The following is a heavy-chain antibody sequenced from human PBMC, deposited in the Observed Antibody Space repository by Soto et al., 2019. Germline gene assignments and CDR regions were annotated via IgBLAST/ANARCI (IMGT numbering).Heavy chain of an antibody. Sequence: SETLSLTCAVSSGSISSSNWWSWVRQPPGKGLEWIGEIYHSGSTNYNPSLKSRVTISVDKSKNQFSLKLSSVTAADTAVYYCARVPGIAVAGENAFDIWGQGIMVTVSS. D-gene: IGHD6-19*01. CDR2: IYHSGST. CDR1: SGSISSSNW. CDR3: ARVPGIAVAGENAFDI. J-gene: IGHJ3*02. V-gene: IGHV4-4*02.